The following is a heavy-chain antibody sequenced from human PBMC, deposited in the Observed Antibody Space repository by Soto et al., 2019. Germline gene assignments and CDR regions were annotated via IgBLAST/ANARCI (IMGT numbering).Heavy chain of an antibody. J-gene: IGHJ6*02. D-gene: IGHD3-16*01. CDR1: GGTFSSYA. CDR3: ANTPTSDYVWGSYIPDYYHGMDV. V-gene: IGHV1-69*01. CDR2: IIPIFGTA. Sequence: QVQLVQSGAEVKKPGSSVKVSCKASGGTFSSYAISWVRQAPGQGLEWMGGIIPIFGTANYAQKFQGRVTITADESTSTSYMELSRLTSEDTDVYYCANTPTSDYVWGSYIPDYYHGMDVWGQGTTVTGSS.